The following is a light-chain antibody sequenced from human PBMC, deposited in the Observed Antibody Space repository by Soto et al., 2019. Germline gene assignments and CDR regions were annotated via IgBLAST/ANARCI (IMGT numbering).Light chain of an antibody. Sequence: QSALTQPASVSGSPGQSITISCTGTSSDVGAYNYVSWYQQHPGKAPKLMIYEVSNQPSGVSNRFSGSKSGNTSSLTISGLQAEDEADYYCSSYTSGSSVVFGGGTKLAV. J-gene: IGLJ2*01. V-gene: IGLV2-14*01. CDR2: EVS. CDR1: SSDVGAYNY. CDR3: SSYTSGSSVV.